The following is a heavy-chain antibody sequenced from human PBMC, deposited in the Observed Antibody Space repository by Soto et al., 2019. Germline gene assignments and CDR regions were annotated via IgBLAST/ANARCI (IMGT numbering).Heavy chain of an antibody. V-gene: IGHV3-21*01. CDR3: ARGGLNYYDSSGYDDPKDVWFGP. J-gene: IGHJ5*02. D-gene: IGHD3-22*01. Sequence: EVQLVESGGGLVKPGGSLRLSCAASGFTFSSYSMNWVRQAPGKGLEWVSSISSSSSYIYYADSVKGRFTISRDNAKNSRYLQMNRLKAGDRAVYYCARGGLNYYDSSGYDDPKDVWFGPWGQGTLVNVSS. CDR2: ISSSSSYI. CDR1: GFTFSSYS.